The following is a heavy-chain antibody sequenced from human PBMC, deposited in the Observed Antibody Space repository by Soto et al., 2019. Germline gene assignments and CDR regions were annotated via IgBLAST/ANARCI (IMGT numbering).Heavy chain of an antibody. D-gene: IGHD5-18*01. J-gene: IGHJ4*02. Sequence: HPGGSLRRSCAASGFTFSDSAMHWVRQASGKGLEWVGRIRNKGNNYATAYTASVKGRFTISRDDSKNTVYLQMNSLKIDDTAVYYCTSRRDWTAVDPLDYWGLGTLVTVSS. V-gene: IGHV3-73*01. CDR1: GFTFSDSA. CDR2: IRNKGNNYAT. CDR3: TSRRDWTAVDPLDY.